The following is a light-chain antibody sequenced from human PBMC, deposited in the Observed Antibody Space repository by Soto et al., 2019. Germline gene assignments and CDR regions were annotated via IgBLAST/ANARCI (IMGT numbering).Light chain of an antibody. CDR2: AAS. V-gene: IGKV1-39*01. Sequence: DIQMTQSPSSLSASVGDRVTITCRASQSISSYLNWYQQKPGKAPKLLIYAASSLQSGVPSRFSGSGSGTDFTLTISSLQPEDVATYYCQKYNHAPTFGGGTKVEIK. CDR1: QSISSY. J-gene: IGKJ4*01. CDR3: QKYNHAPT.